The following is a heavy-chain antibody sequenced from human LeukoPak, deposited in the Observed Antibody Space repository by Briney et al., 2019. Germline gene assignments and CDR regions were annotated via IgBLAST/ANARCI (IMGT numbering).Heavy chain of an antibody. Sequence: ASVKVSCKASGYTFTSYDINWVRQATGQGLDWMGWMNPNRGNTGYAQKFHGRVTITNNTPINTAYMELSNLRADDTAVYYCARGFVDIVVVPAARITYYYYYMDVWGKGTTVTVSS. CDR2: MNPNRGNT. D-gene: IGHD2-2*03. CDR3: ARGFVDIVVVPAARITYYYYYMDV. J-gene: IGHJ6*03. CDR1: GYTFTSYD. V-gene: IGHV1-8*03.